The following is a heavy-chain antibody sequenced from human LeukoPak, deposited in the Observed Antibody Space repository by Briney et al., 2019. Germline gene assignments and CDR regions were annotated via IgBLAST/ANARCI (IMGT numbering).Heavy chain of an antibody. V-gene: IGHV4-34*12. Sequence: PSETLSLTCAVYGGSFSGYYWEWIRQPPGKGLEWVGSIFYSGSTNYNPSLKSRVTMSVDTSKNQFSLRLSSVTATDTAVYYCATRRSGSHPYYWGQGTLVTVSS. D-gene: IGHD1-26*01. CDR1: GGSFSGYY. CDR2: IFYSGST. J-gene: IGHJ4*02. CDR3: ATRRSGSHPYY.